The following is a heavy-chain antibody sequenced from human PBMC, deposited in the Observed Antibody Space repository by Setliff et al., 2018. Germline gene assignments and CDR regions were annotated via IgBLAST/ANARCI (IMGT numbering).Heavy chain of an antibody. Sequence: PGGSLRLSCVASGFTFSSHGMTWVRLAPGKGLEWISYISTSSSTIYYADSVKGRFTISRDNANHTLYLQMNSPRADDTAVYYCARLALTGYDSSGYYYALDYYYYMDVWGKGTTVTVSS. CDR2: ISTSSSTI. J-gene: IGHJ6*03. V-gene: IGHV3-48*01. D-gene: IGHD3-22*01. CDR3: ARLALTGYDSSGYYYALDYYYYMDV. CDR1: GFTFSSHG.